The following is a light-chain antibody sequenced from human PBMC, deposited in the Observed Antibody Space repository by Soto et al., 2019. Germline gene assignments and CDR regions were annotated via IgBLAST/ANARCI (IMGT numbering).Light chain of an antibody. CDR1: TSDVGAYNY. CDR3: SSYTSSSTLLFV. J-gene: IGLJ1*01. Sequence: QSALTQPASVSGSPGHSITISCTGTTSDVGAYNYVSWYQLHPGKAPKVIIHEVTNRPSGISNRFSGSKSGNTASLIISGLQAEDEADYYCSSYTSSSTLLFVFGTGTKLTVL. CDR2: EVT. V-gene: IGLV2-14*01.